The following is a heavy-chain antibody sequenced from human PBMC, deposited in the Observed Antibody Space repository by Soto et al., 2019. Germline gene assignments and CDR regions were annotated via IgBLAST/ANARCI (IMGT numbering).Heavy chain of an antibody. CDR1: GGSFSGYY. V-gene: IGHV4-34*01. D-gene: IGHD4-17*01. CDR3: ARGVRDRDFDY. Sequence: SETRSLTCAVYGGSFSGYYWSWIRQPPGKGLEWIGEINHSGSTNYNPSLKSRVTISVDTSKNQFSLKLSSVTAADTAVYYCARGVRDRDFDYWGQGTLVTVSS. J-gene: IGHJ4*02. CDR2: INHSGST.